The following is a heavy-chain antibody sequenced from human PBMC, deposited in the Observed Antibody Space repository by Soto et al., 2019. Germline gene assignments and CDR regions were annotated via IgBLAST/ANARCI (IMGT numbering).Heavy chain of an antibody. V-gene: IGHV3-74*03. D-gene: IGHD3-10*01. Sequence: EVQLVESGGGLIQPGGSLRLSCADSGFSFSNYGMHWVHQAPGKGLVWVSRINNHARTTTYADFVKGRFTISRDNAKNTVVLQRNSLRVEDTGIYYCVRGGFEDYGYYMDLWGDGTTVIASS. J-gene: IGHJ6*03. CDR1: GFSFSNYG. CDR2: INNHARTT. CDR3: VRGGFEDYGYYMDL.